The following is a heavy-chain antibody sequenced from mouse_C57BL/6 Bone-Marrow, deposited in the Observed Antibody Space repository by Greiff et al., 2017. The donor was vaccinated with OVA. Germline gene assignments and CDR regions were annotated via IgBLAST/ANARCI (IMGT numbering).Heavy chain of an antibody. CDR1: GYTFTEYT. D-gene: IGHD1-1*01. V-gene: IGHV1-62-2*01. CDR2: FYPGSGSI. CDR3: ARHEEDYDGSSLYAMDY. Sequence: QVQLQQSGAELVKPGASVKLSCKASGYTFTEYTIHWVKQRSGQGLEWIGWFYPGSGSIKYNEKFKDKATLTADKSSSTVYMELSRLTSEDSAVYFCARHEEDYDGSSLYAMDYWGQGTSVTVSS. J-gene: IGHJ4*01.